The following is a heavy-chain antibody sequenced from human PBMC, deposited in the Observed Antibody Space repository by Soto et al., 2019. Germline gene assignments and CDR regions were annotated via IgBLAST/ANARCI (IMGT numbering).Heavy chain of an antibody. V-gene: IGHV5-51*01. CDR1: GYRFTSYW. Sequence: PGESLQISCKGSGYRFTSYWIGWVRQITGKGLEWMGIIYPGDSDTRYSPSFQGQVTISADKSISTAHLQWSSLKASDTAMYYCATSPRPIQCSGGSCYSMTLAYWGQGTLVTVSS. J-gene: IGHJ4*02. D-gene: IGHD2-15*01. CDR2: IYPGDSDT. CDR3: ATSPRPIQCSGGSCYSMTLAY.